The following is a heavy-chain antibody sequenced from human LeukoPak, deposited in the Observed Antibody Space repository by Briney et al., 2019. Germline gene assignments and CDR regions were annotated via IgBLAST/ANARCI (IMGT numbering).Heavy chain of an antibody. V-gene: IGHV4-61*02. CDR2: IYTSGST. Sequence: NPSQTLSLTCTVSGDSISSGDYYWSWIRQPAGKGLEWIGRIYTSGSTNYNPSLKSRVTISVDTSKNQFSLKLSSVTAADTAVYYCARDGGSYCSSTSCRNWFDPWGQGTLVTVSS. J-gene: IGHJ5*02. CDR3: ARDGGSYCSSTSCRNWFDP. D-gene: IGHD2-2*01. CDR1: GDSISSGDYY.